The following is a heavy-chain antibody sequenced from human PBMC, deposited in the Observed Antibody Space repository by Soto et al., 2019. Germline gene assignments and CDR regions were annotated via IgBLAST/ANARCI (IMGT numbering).Heavy chain of an antibody. V-gene: IGHV5-51*01. D-gene: IGHD5-12*01. CDR3: GRLSRMVATLYYFDF. Sequence: GESLKISCHGFGYSFTTYWIGWVRQMPGKGLEWMGMIYPGDSDTRYSPSFEGQVTISADRSINTAYLQWRSLKASDTAMYYCGRLSRMVATLYYFDFWGQGTRVTVSS. CDR2: IYPGDSDT. CDR1: GYSFTTYW. J-gene: IGHJ4*02.